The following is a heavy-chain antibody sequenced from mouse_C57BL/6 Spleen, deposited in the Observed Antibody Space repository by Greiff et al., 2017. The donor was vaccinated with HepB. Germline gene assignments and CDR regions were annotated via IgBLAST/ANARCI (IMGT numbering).Heavy chain of an antibody. CDR3: VTPPDYSNSYYFDY. CDR1: GYTFTSYW. J-gene: IGHJ2*01. D-gene: IGHD2-5*01. V-gene: IGHV1-64*01. Sequence: QVHVKQPGAELVKPGASVKLSCKASGYTFTSYWMHWVKQRPGQGLEWIGMIHPNSGSTNYNEKFKSKATLTVDKSSSTAYMQLSSLTSEDSAVYYCVTPPDYSNSYYFDYWGQGTTLTVSS. CDR2: IHPNSGST.